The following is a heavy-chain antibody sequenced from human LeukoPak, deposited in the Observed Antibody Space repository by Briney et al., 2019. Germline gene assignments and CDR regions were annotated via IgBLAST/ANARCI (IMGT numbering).Heavy chain of an antibody. Sequence: PGGSLRLSCAASGFTFSSYAMSWVRQAPGKGLEWVSAISGSGGSTYYADSVKGRFTISRDNSKNTLYLQMNSLRAEDTAVYYCANDRSAFYYYYGMDVWGQGTTVTVSS. D-gene: IGHD1-26*01. J-gene: IGHJ6*02. CDR2: ISGSGGST. CDR3: ANDRSAFYYYYGMDV. V-gene: IGHV3-23*01. CDR1: GFTFSSYA.